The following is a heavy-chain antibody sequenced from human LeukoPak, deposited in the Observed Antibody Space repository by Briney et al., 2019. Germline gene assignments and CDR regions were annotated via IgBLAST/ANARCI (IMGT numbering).Heavy chain of an antibody. D-gene: IGHD3-9*01. V-gene: IGHV4-4*07. CDR2: IYTTGTT. CDR1: GGSISSYR. CDR3: ARGTYFDSLTDYSPGTFDY. J-gene: IGHJ4*02. Sequence: TSETLSLTCSVSGGSISSYRWSWIRQPAGKGLEWIGRIYTTGTTNYNPSLRSRVTMSVDTSKNQFSLKLSSVTAADTAVYYCARGTYFDSLTDYSPGTFDYWGQGTLVTASS.